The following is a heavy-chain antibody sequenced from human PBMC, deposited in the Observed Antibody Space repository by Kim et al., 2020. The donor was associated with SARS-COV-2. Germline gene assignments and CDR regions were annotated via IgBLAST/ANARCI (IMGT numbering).Heavy chain of an antibody. CDR1: GGSISSGGYY. CDR3: ARGPYSSRPFDY. V-gene: IGHV4-31*03. CDR2: IYHSGTT. Sequence: SETLSLTCTVSGGSISSGGYYWTWIRQHPGKGLEWIGYIYHSGTTYYNPSLKSRVIISVDTSKNQFSLKLSSVTAADTAVYYCARGPYSSRPFDYWGQGT. J-gene: IGHJ4*02. D-gene: IGHD6-19*01.